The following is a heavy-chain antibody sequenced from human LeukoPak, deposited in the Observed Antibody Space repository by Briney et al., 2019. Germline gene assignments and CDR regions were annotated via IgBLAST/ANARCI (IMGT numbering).Heavy chain of an antibody. J-gene: IGHJ5*02. CDR3: ARERSSSGGHSWFDP. V-gene: IGHV4-39*07. CDR1: GGYLITSGHY. CDR2: IYYTGVT. Sequence: SETLSLTCTVSGGYLITSGHYWGWIRQPPGKGLEWIGSIYYTGVTSTNPFFRSRMSISVDTSKNQFSLNLTSVTAADAAVYYCARERSSSGGHSWFDPWGQGTLVTVSS. D-gene: IGHD4-23*01.